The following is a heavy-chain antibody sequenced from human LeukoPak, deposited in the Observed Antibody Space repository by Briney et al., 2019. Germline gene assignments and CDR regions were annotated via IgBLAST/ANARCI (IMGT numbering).Heavy chain of an antibody. D-gene: IGHD3-22*01. J-gene: IGHJ4*02. V-gene: IGHV3-23*01. CDR1: GFTFSSYA. CDR2: ISGSGGST. Sequence: PGGSLRLSCAASGFTFSSYAMSWVRQAPGKGLEWVSAISGSGGSTYYADSVKGRFTISRDNSKNTLYLQMNSQRAEDTAVYYCAEDLYYYDSRTYYWGQGTLVTVSS. CDR3: AEDLYYYDSRTYY.